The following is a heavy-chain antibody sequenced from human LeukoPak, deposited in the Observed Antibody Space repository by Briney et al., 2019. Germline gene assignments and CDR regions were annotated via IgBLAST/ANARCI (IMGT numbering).Heavy chain of an antibody. D-gene: IGHD3-22*01. CDR2: ISGSGGST. J-gene: IGHJ6*02. CDR3: AKDSGDSSAYYYYGMDV. V-gene: IGHV3-23*01. CDR1: GFTFSSYA. Sequence: GGSLRLSCAASGFTFSSYAMSWVRQAPGEGLEWVLAISGSGGSTYYADSVKGRFTISRDNSKNTLYLQMNSLRAEDTAVYYCAKDSGDSSAYYYYGMDVWGQGTTVTVSS.